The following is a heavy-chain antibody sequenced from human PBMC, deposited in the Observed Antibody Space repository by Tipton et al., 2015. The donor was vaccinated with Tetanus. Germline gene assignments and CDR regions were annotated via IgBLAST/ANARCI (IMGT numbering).Heavy chain of an antibody. CDR1: GGSVSSGSYY. CDR2: ILYGGST. V-gene: IGHV4-61*01. CDR3: AAQADNWFDP. D-gene: IGHD6-25*01. Sequence: TLSLTYTVSGGSVSSGSYYWSWVRQPPGKGLEYIGYILYGGSTHYNPSLKSRLTMSADPAKNQFSLKLSSVTAADTAVYYCAAQADNWFDPWGQGTLVTVSS. J-gene: IGHJ5*02.